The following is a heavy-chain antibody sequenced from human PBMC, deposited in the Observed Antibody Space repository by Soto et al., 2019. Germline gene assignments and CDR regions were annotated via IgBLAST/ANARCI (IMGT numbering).Heavy chain of an antibody. CDR3: AIQDCTNDVCLEAAVTVGGALES. D-gene: IGHD2-8*01. CDR1: GFTFRKFW. V-gene: IGHV3-74*01. CDR2: ISSDGTTT. Sequence: EVQLVQSGGGLAQPGKSLRLSCAASGFTFRKFWMHWVRQVPGKGPVWVSYISSDGTTTDYADSVKGRFTISRDNAKEPLYLQMDSLRAEDTAVYYCAIQDCTNDVCLEAAVTVGGALESWGQGTLVTVSS. J-gene: IGHJ1*01.